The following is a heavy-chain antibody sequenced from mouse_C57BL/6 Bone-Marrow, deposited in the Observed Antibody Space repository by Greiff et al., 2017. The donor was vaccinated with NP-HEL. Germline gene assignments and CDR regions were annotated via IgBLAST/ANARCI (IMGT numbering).Heavy chain of an antibody. CDR2: IDPENGDT. CDR3: TGDYGSSSPFAY. D-gene: IGHD1-1*01. V-gene: IGHV14-4*01. J-gene: IGHJ3*01. Sequence: EVKLMESGAELVRPGASVKLSCTASGFNIKDDYMHWVKQRPEQGLEWIGWIDPENGDTEYASKFQGKATITADTSSNTAYLQLSSLTSEDTAVYYCTGDYGSSSPFAYWGQGTLVTVSA. CDR1: GFNIKDDY.